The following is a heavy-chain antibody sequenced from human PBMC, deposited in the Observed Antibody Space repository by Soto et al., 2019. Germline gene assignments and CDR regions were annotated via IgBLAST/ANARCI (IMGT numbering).Heavy chain of an antibody. CDR3: AAYHGVGSNSGWVDP. D-gene: IGHD3-10*01. CDR1: GGSFSTYC. J-gene: IGHJ5*02. V-gene: IGHV4-59*01. Sequence: SETLSLTCTLSGGSFSTYCWSWIRQPPGKGLEWIGCIFSSGTTNYNPSLKSRVTVSLDMSNYRFSLNLSSLTAADTAVYYCAAYHGVGSNSGWVDPWGQGTLVTVSS. CDR2: IFSSGTT.